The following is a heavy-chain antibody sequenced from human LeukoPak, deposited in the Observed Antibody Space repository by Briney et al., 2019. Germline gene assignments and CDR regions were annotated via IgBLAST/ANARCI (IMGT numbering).Heavy chain of an antibody. CDR3: ATDLSGGSCFQH. CDR1: GYSFTSYW. Sequence: GESLKISCKRSGYSFTSYWIGWVRQMPGKGLEWMGITYPGDSDTRYSPSFQGQVTISAAKSITTAYLQWSRLKASDTAMYYCATDLSGGSCFQHWGQGALVTVSS. CDR2: TYPGDSDT. V-gene: IGHV5-51*01. J-gene: IGHJ1*01. D-gene: IGHD2-15*01.